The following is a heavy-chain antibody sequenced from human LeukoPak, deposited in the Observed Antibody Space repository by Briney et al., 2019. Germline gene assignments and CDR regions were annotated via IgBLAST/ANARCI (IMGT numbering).Heavy chain of an antibody. CDR2: IYYSGST. J-gene: IGHJ3*02. D-gene: IGHD6-19*01. CDR1: GGSITGYY. Sequence: PSETLYLTCTVSGGSITGYYWSWFRQPPGKGLEYIGYIYYSGSTNYNPSLKSRVTISVDTSNNQFSLKLSSVTAADTAVYYCASGLPGYSGGDDAFDIWGQGRAVIVS. CDR3: ASGLPGYSGGDDAFDI. V-gene: IGHV4-59*01.